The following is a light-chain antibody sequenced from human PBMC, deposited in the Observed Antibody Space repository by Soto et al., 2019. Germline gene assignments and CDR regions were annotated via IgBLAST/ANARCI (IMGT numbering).Light chain of an antibody. CDR3: QQYNNCPPLT. CDR1: QSVSSN. CDR2: DAS. Sequence: EIVMTQSPATLSVSPGERATLSCRASQSVSSNLAWYQQKPGQAPRLLIYDASTRATGMPARFSGSGSGTAFTLTISSLQSEDFAVYYCQQYNNCPPLTFGGGTKVEIK. J-gene: IGKJ4*01. V-gene: IGKV3-15*01.